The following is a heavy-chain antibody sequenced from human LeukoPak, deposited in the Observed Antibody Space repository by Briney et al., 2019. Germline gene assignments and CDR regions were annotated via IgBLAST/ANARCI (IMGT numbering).Heavy chain of an antibody. CDR3: ARYARGVVVPAASIYYSMDV. D-gene: IGHD2-2*01. Sequence: SETLSLTCTVSGGSVSSGSYYWSWIRQPPGKGLEWIGYIYYSGSTNYNPSLKSRVTISVDTSKNQFSLKLSSVTAADTAVYYCARYARGVVVPAASIYYSMDVWGKGTTVTVSS. CDR1: GGSVSSGSYY. CDR2: IYYSGST. J-gene: IGHJ6*04. V-gene: IGHV4-61*01.